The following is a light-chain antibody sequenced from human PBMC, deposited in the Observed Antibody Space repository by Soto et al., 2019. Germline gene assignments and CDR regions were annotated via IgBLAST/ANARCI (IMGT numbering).Light chain of an antibody. CDR1: SGSIASNN. Sequence: NFMLTQPHSVSESPGKTVTISCTRTSGSIASNNVQWYQQRPGSSPTTVIYEDNQRPSGVPDRFSGYIDSSPNSAFLTISGLQTEDEADYYCQSYDSSNHGVFGGGTKLTVL. V-gene: IGLV6-57*01. J-gene: IGLJ3*02. CDR3: QSYDSSNHGV. CDR2: EDN.